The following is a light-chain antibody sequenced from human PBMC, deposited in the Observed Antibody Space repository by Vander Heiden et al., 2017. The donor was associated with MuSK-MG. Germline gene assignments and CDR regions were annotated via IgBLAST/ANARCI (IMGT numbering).Light chain of an antibody. CDR2: LGS. CDR1: QSLPHSNGYNY. J-gene: IGKJ1*01. CDR3: MQALQSWT. V-gene: IGKV2-28*01. Sequence: DIVLLQSPLSVPVTPGEPASISCRSSQSLPHSNGYNYLDWYLQKPGQSPQLLIYLGSNRASGVPDRCSGSGSGTDFTLKISRVEAEDVGVYYCMQALQSWTFGQGTKVEIK.